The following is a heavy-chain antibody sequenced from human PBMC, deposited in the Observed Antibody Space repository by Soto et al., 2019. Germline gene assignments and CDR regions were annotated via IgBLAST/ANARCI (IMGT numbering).Heavy chain of an antibody. J-gene: IGHJ6*02. CDR2: IYSGGST. CDR3: ARDPPATRHGMDV. V-gene: IGHV3-53*02. CDR1: GFTVSSNY. Sequence: EVQLVETGGCLIQPGGSLRLSCAASGFTVSSNYMSWVRQAPGKGLERVSVIYSGGSTYYADSVRGRFTISRDNSKNTLYLQMKSLRAEDTAVYYCARDPPATRHGMDVWGQGTTVTVSS.